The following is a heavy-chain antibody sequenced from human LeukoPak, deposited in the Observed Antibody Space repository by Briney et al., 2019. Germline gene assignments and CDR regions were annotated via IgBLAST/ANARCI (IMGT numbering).Heavy chain of an antibody. J-gene: IGHJ4*02. CDR3: ARMVDYGDYVGLDY. V-gene: IGHV1-69*04. D-gene: IGHD4-17*01. CDR1: GGTFSSYA. CDR2: IIPIFGIA. Sequence: GASVKVSCKASGGTFSSYAISWVRQAPGQGLEWMGRIIPIFGIANYAQKFQGRVTITADKSTSTAYMELSSLRSEDTAVYYCARMVDYGDYVGLDYWGQGTLVTVSP.